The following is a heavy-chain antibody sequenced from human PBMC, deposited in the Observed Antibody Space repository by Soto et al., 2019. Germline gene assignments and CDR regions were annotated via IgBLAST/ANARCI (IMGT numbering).Heavy chain of an antibody. J-gene: IGHJ3*02. D-gene: IGHD6-13*01. CDR1: GFRLSSYS. V-gene: IGHV3-48*04. CDR3: ARQQQLDAFDI. Sequence: ESGGGLAQPGGSLRLSCAASGFRLSSYSMNWVRQAPGKGLEWISYISSSGGTISYAGSVQGRFTISRDSAKNSLYLQMNSLSAEDTAVYYCARQQQLDAFDIWGPGTMVTVSS. CDR2: ISSSGGTI.